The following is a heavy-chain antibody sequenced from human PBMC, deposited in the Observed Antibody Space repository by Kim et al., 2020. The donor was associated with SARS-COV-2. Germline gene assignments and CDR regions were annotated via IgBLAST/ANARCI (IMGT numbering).Heavy chain of an antibody. J-gene: IGHJ4*02. CDR3: ARGGSYGYITH. D-gene: IGHD5-18*01. Sequence: GGSLRLSCAASGFTFSSYWMTWVRQAPGKGLEWVANIKQDGSEKYYVDSVKGRFTISRDNAKNSLYLQMNSLRVEDTAVYYCARGGSYGYITHWGQGTLVTVSS. V-gene: IGHV3-7*01. CDR2: IKQDGSEK. CDR1: GFTFSSYW.